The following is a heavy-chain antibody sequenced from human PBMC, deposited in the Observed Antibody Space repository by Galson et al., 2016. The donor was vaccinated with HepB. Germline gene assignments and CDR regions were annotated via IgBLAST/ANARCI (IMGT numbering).Heavy chain of an antibody. Sequence: SVKVSCKASAYTFTNYAIHWVRQAPEQGLEWMGWIIPGNGDTKYSQTFQGRVTIARDTSANTAYMELSSLRSEDTAVYYCAREGNSYTLDYWGQGTLVTVSS. J-gene: IGHJ4*02. D-gene: IGHD2-2*02. CDR3: AREGNSYTLDY. CDR2: IIPGNGDT. V-gene: IGHV1-3*01. CDR1: AYTFTNYA.